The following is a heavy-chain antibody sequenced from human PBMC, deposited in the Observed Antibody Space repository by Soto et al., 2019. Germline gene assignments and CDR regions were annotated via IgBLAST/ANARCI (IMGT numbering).Heavy chain of an antibody. J-gene: IGHJ4*02. Sequence: PGGSLRLSCEAAGFTFSSYAMNWVRQAPGKGLEWVSAISGSGGSTYYVDSVKGRFTISRDNSRNTLYLQMNSLRAEDTAVYYCAKDPEVVVTAPDYWGQGTLVTVSS. CDR3: AKDPEVVVTAPDY. V-gene: IGHV3-23*01. D-gene: IGHD2-21*02. CDR1: GFTFSSYA. CDR2: ISGSGGST.